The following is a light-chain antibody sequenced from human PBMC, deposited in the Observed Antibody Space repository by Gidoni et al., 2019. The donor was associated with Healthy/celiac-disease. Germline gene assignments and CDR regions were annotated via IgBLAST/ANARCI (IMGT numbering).Light chain of an antibody. CDR1: QSISSY. Sequence: DIQMTQSPSSLSASVGDRVTITCRASQSISSYLNWYQQNPGQAPKLLIYAASSLQGGVPSRFSGSGSGTDFTLTISSLQPEDFATYYCQQSYSTPRTFGQGTKVEIK. CDR2: AAS. J-gene: IGKJ1*01. V-gene: IGKV1-39*01. CDR3: QQSYSTPRT.